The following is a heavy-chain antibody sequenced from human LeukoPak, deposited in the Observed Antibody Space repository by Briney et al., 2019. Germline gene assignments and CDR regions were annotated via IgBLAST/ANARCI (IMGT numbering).Heavy chain of an antibody. CDR2: IIPIFGTA. CDR3: ARDGGGTRPYFDY. CDR1: GGTFSSYA. Sequence: SVKVSCKASGGTFSSYAISWVRQAPGQGLEWMGGIIPIFGTANYAQKFQGRVTITADESTSTAYMELSSLRSEDTAVYYCARDGGGTRPYFDYGGREPLVTVPS. V-gene: IGHV1-69*13. J-gene: IGHJ4*02. D-gene: IGHD3-16*01.